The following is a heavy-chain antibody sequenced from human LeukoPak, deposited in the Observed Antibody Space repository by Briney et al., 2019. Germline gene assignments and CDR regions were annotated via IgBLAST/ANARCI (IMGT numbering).Heavy chain of an antibody. CDR1: GFTFSSYS. V-gene: IGHV3-30*03. D-gene: IGHD5-18*01. Sequence: GGSLRLSCAASGFTFSSYSMNWVRQAPGKGLEWVAVISYDGSNKYYADSVKGRFTISRDNSKNTLYLQMNSLRAEDTAVYYCARDRPVDTAMACLDYWGQGTLVTVSS. CDR3: ARDRPVDTAMACLDY. CDR2: ISYDGSNK. J-gene: IGHJ4*02.